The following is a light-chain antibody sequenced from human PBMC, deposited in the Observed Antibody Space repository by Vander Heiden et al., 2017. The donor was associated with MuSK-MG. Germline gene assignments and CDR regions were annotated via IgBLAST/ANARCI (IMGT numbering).Light chain of an antibody. J-gene: IGLJ3*02. V-gene: IGLV1-44*01. CDR3: AAWDDSLNGPV. CDR1: DSNIGTST. CDR2: STN. Sequence: QSVLTTPPSASGTPGQRVTISCSGSDSNIGTSTVSWYQQLPGMAPQLLIYSTNKRPSGVPDRFSGAKSGPSASLIISGLQSEDEADYSCAAWDDSLNGPVFGGGTKLTVL.